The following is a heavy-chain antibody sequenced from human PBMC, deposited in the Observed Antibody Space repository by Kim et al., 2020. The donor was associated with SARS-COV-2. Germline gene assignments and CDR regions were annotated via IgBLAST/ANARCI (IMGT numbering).Heavy chain of an antibody. CDR3: AKGEAKWELLGAFDI. Sequence: GGSLRLSCAAFGFTFSSYGMHWVRQAPGKGLEWVAVVSNDGSNKYYGDSVKGRFTISRDNSKNTLCLQMNSLRPEDTAVYYCAKGEAKWELLGAFDIWGQGTMVTVSS. D-gene: IGHD1-26*01. V-gene: IGHV3-30*18. J-gene: IGHJ3*02. CDR2: VSNDGSNK. CDR1: GFTFSSYG.